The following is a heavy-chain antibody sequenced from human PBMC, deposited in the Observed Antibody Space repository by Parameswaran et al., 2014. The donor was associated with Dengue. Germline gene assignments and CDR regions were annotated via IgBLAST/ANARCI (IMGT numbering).Heavy chain of an antibody. Sequence: WVRQAPGQGLEWMGGFDPEDGETIYAQKFQGRVTMTEDTSTDTAYMELSSLRSEDTAVYYCATEIVYGSGSQQGYFQHWGQGTLVTVSS. D-gene: IGHD3-10*01. V-gene: IGHV1-24*01. CDR3: ATEIVYGSGSQQGYFQH. CDR2: FDPEDGET. J-gene: IGHJ1*01.